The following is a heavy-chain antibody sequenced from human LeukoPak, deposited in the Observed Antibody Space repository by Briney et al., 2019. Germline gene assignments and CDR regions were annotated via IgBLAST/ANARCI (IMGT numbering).Heavy chain of an antibody. CDR2: IYYSGST. CDR3: ARASMVRGGDYYYYSMDV. V-gene: IGHV4-59*01. Sequence: SETLSLTCTVSGGSISSYYWSWIRQPPGKGLEWIGYIYYSGSTNYNPSLKSRVTISVDTSKNQFSLKLSSVTAADTAVYYCARASMVRGGDYYYYSMDVWGKGTTVTVSS. D-gene: IGHD3-10*01. CDR1: GGSISSYY. J-gene: IGHJ6*03.